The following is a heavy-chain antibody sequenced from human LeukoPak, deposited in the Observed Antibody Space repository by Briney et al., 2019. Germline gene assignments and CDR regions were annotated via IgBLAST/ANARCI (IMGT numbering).Heavy chain of an antibody. D-gene: IGHD7-27*01. CDR2: FDPEDGET. J-gene: IGHJ5*02. CDR3: ATVSRDLGWFGP. V-gene: IGHV1-24*01. Sequence: ASVKVSCKVSGYTLTELSMHWVRQAPGKGLEWMGGFDPEDGETIYAQKFQGRVTMTEDTSTDTAYMELSSLRSEDTAVYYCATVSRDLGWFGPWGQGTLVTVSS. CDR1: GYTLTELS.